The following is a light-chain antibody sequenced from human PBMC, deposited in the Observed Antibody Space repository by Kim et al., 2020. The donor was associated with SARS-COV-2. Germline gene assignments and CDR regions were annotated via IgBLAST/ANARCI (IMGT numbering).Light chain of an antibody. CDR3: SSYTSNSTWV. CDR2: DVT. V-gene: IGLV2-14*03. Sequence: QSALTQPASVSGSPGQSITISCTGTSSDVGGYNFVSWYHHHPGKAPKLMMYDVTKRPSGVSNRFSGSKSDNRASLTISGLQAEDEADYYCSSYTSNSTWVFGGGTQLTVL. J-gene: IGLJ3*02. CDR1: SSDVGGYNF.